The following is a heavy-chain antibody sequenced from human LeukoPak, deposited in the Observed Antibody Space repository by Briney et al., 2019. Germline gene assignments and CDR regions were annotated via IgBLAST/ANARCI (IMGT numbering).Heavy chain of an antibody. D-gene: IGHD6-13*01. CDR2: IKSKTDGGTT. CDR3: TTDLIAAAGMAPFHFDY. CDR1: GFTFSNAW. J-gene: IGHJ4*02. V-gene: IGHV3-15*01. Sequence: PGGSLRLSCAASGFTFSNAWMSWVRQAPGKGLEWVGRIKSKTDGGTTDYAAPVKGRFTISRDDSKNTLYLQMNSLKTEDTAVYYCTTDLIAAAGMAPFHFDYWGQGTLVTVSS.